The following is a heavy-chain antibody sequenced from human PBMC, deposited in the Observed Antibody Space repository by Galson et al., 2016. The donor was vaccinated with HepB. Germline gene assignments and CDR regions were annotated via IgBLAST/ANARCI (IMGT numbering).Heavy chain of an antibody. CDR2: ISASGGIT. CDR3: AKWVQTPVTLREKAGC. V-gene: IGHV3-23*01. J-gene: IGHJ4*02. D-gene: IGHD4-17*01. Sequence: SLRLSCAASGFTFSNYHMFWVRQTPGKGLEWVSFISASGGITNYADSVKGRFTISRDKSKTTLYLQMNSLGVVDTVVYFCAKWVQTPVTLREKAGCWGQGTLVTVSS. CDR1: GFTFSNYH.